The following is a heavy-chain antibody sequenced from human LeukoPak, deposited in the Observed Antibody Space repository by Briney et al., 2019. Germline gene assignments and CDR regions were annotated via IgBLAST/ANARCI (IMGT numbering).Heavy chain of an antibody. CDR2: ISSTSSYI. J-gene: IGHJ4*02. CDR1: GFTFSSYI. Sequence: GGSLRLSCAASGFTFSSYIINWVRQAPGKGLEWVSSISSTSSYIYYTDSVKGRFTISRDNSKNTLYLQMNSLRAEDTAVYYCAKDRDTAMGPDYWGQGTLVTVSS. V-gene: IGHV3-21*01. CDR3: AKDRDTAMGPDY. D-gene: IGHD5-18*01.